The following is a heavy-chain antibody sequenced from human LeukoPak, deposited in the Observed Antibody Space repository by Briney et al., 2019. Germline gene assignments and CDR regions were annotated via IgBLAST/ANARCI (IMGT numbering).Heavy chain of an antibody. CDR3: ASMDTAMVNFDY. CDR1: GYSISSGYY. J-gene: IGHJ4*02. CDR2: IYHSGST. Sequence: PSETLSLTCTVSGYSISSGYYWGWIRQPPGKGLEWIGSIYHSGSTYYNPSLKSRVTISVDTSKNQFSLKLSSVTAADTAVYYCASMDTAMVNFDYWGQGTLVTVSS. D-gene: IGHD5-18*01. V-gene: IGHV4-38-2*02.